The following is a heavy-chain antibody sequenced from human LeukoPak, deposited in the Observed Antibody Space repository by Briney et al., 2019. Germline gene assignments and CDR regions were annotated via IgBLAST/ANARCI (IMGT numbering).Heavy chain of an antibody. J-gene: IGHJ4*02. Sequence: GASVTVSCKASGYTFTGYYMHWVRQAPGQGLEWMGWINPNSGGTNYAQKFQGWVTMTRDTSISTAYMELSRLRSDDTAVYYCARDGGIAAAGYDYWGQGTLVTVSS. V-gene: IGHV1-2*04. CDR3: ARDGGIAAAGYDY. D-gene: IGHD6-13*01. CDR2: INPNSGGT. CDR1: GYTFTGYY.